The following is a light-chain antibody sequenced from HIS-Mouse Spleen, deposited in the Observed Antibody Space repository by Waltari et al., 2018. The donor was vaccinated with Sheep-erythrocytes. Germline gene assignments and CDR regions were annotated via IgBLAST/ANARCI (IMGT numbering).Light chain of an antibody. J-gene: IGLJ3*02. CDR2: EGS. CDR1: SSDVGIYNL. Sequence: QSALTPPASVSGSPGQSLPIPCTGTSSDVGIYNLVSWSQQHPGKAPKLMIYEGSKRHSGVSNRFSGSKSGNTASLTISGLQAEDEADYYCCSYAGSSTPWVFGGGTKLTVL. CDR3: CSYAGSSTPWV. V-gene: IGLV2-23*01.